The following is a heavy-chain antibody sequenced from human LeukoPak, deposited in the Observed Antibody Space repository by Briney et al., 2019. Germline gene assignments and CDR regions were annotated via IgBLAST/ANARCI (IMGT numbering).Heavy chain of an antibody. CDR2: VYHGGSS. CDR3: ARGVVIAPQTFDY. CDR1: GYSISSGFY. V-gene: IGHV4-38-2*02. J-gene: IGHJ4*02. Sequence: PSETLSLTCTVSGYSISSGFYWGWIRQPPGKGLEWSGNVYHGGSSYYNPSLKSRITISVDTSKNQFSLNLYSVTAADTAVYYCARGVVIAPQTFDYWGQGTLVTVSS. D-gene: IGHD2-21*01.